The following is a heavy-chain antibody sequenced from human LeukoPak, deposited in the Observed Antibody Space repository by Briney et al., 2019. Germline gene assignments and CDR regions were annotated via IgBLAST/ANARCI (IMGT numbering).Heavy chain of an antibody. D-gene: IGHD2-15*01. CDR1: GFSLSDHY. V-gene: IGHV3-11*06. CDR2: SSSSGSYT. J-gene: IGHJ3*02. Sequence: GGSLRLSCAAAGFSLSDHYMSWIRQAPGKGLEWVSYSSSSGSYTNYADSVKGRFTISRDNAKNSLYLQMNSLRAEDTAVYYCARGAYCSGGRCPGAFDIWGQGTMVTVSS. CDR3: ARGAYCSGGRCPGAFDI.